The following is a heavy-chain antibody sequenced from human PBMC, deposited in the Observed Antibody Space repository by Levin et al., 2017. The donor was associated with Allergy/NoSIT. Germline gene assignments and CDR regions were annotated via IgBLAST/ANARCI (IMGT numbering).Heavy chain of an antibody. J-gene: IGHJ6*03. CDR2: IWYDGSNK. D-gene: IGHD1-26*01. CDR3: VRRENYYYMDV. Sequence: HPGGSLRLSFSSSFFPFLLSFLPFFLPSPFKGLEWVAVIWYDGSNKYYADSVKGRFTISRDNSKNTVYLQMNSLRAEDTAVYYCVRRENYYYMDVWGKGTTVTVSS. CDR1: FFPFLLSF. V-gene: IGHV3-33*01.